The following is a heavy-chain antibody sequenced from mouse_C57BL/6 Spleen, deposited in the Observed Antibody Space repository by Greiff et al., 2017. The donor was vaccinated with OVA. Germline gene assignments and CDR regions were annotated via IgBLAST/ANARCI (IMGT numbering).Heavy chain of an antibody. CDR1: GFTFSSYA. V-gene: IGHV5-9-1*02. J-gene: IGHJ1*03. CDR3: TRDRKTGTGGYFDV. D-gene: IGHD4-1*01. Sequence: DVMLVESGEGLVKPGGSLKLSCAASGFTFSSYAMSWVRQTPEKRLEWVAYISSGGDYIYYADTVKGRFTISRDNARNTLYLQMSSLKSEDTAMYYCTRDRKTGTGGYFDVWGTGTTVTVSS. CDR2: ISSGGDYI.